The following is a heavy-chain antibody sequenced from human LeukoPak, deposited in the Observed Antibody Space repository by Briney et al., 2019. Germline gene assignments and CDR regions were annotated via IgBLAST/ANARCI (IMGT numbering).Heavy chain of an antibody. J-gene: IGHJ4*02. CDR1: GGTFSSYA. V-gene: IGHV1-69*05. CDR2: IIPIFGTA. D-gene: IGHD3-10*01. CDR3: ARDRMVRGVIIGGEFDY. Sequence: SVKVSCKASGGTFSSYAISWVRQAPGQGLEWMGGIIPIFGTANYAQKFQGRVTITTDESTSTAYMELSSLRSEDTALYYCARDRMVRGVIIGGEFDYWGQGTLVTVSS.